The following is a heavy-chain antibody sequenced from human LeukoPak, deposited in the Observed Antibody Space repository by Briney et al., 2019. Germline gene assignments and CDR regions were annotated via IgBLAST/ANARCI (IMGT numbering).Heavy chain of an antibody. Sequence: GGSLRLSCAASGFTFSSYAMSWVRQAPRKGLEWVSAISGSGGSTYYADSVKGRFTISRDNSKNTLYLQMNSLRAEDTAVYYCAKGDFWSGYLYYFDYWGQGTLVTVSS. J-gene: IGHJ4*02. CDR1: GFTFSSYA. D-gene: IGHD3-3*01. CDR3: AKGDFWSGYLYYFDY. V-gene: IGHV3-23*01. CDR2: ISGSGGST.